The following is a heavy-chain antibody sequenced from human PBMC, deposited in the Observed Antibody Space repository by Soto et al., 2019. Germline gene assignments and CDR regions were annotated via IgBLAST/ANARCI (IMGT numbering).Heavy chain of an antibody. D-gene: IGHD1-1*01. J-gene: IGHJ4*02. CDR3: ASGHDAYKVRY. V-gene: IGHV4-31*02. Sequence: WTCIRQHPGKGLEWIGYIYYTGTTYYNPSLKGRPSISVDTSENRFSLELTSVTAADTAIYFCASGHDAYKVRYWGRGTLVTVSS. CDR2: IYYTGTT.